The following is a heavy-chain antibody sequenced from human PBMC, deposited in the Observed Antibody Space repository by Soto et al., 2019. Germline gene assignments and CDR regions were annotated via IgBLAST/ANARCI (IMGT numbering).Heavy chain of an antibody. V-gene: IGHV4-31*03. Sequence: QVQLQESGPGLVKPSQTLSLTCTVSGGSISSGGYYWSWIRQHPGKGLEWIGYIYYSGSTYYNPSLKRRVTISVDTSKNQFSLKLSSVTAADTAVYYGARELRFGEDYYGMDVWGQGTTVTVSS. CDR2: IYYSGST. CDR3: ARELRFGEDYYGMDV. D-gene: IGHD3-10*01. J-gene: IGHJ6*02. CDR1: GGSISSGGYY.